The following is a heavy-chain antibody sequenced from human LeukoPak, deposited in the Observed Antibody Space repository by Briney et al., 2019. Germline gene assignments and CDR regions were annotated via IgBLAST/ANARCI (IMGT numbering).Heavy chain of an antibody. CDR1: GFTFNSYN. D-gene: IGHD3-9*01. CDR3: ARDSADNLD. CDR2: ITSSSTYM. V-gene: IGHV3-21*01. Sequence: KPGGSLRLSCAASGFTFNSYNMNWVRQAPGKGLEWVSSITSSSTYMYYADSVKGRFTISRDNARNSLYLQMNSLRAEDTALYYCARDSADNLDWGQGTLVTVSS. J-gene: IGHJ4*02.